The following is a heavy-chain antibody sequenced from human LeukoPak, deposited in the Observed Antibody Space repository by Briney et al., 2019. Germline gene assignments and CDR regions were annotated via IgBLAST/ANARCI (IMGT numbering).Heavy chain of an antibody. D-gene: IGHD3-10*01. CDR1: GGSISSYY. Sequence: SETLSLTCTVSGGSISSYYWSWIRQPPGKGLEWIGYIYYSGSTNYNPSHKSRVTISVDTSKNQFSLKLSSVTAADTAVYYCARHSSRAKELVIWGQGTLVTVSS. CDR2: IYYSGST. J-gene: IGHJ4*02. CDR3: ARHSSRAKELVI. V-gene: IGHV4-59*08.